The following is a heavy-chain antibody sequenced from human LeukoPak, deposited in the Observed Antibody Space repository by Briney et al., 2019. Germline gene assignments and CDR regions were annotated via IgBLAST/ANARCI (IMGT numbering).Heavy chain of an antibody. CDR2: IRYDGSNK. J-gene: IGHJ3*02. CDR3: ATYDSSGYPRGGAFDI. V-gene: IGHV3-30*02. D-gene: IGHD3-22*01. Sequence: GGSLRLSCAASGFTFSSYGMHWVRQAPGKGLEWVAFIRYDGSNKYYADSVKGRFTISRDNAKNSLYLQMNSLRAEDTAVYYCATYDSSGYPRGGAFDIWGQGTMVTVSS. CDR1: GFTFSSYG.